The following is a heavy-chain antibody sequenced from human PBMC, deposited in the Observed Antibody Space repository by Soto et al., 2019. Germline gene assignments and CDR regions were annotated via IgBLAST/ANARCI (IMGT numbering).Heavy chain of an antibody. CDR3: ARHEGNGNVWPLDY. D-gene: IGHD2-8*01. J-gene: IGHJ4*02. CDR2: IHYSGST. CDR1: GDSIGTTHSY. V-gene: IGHV4-39*01. Sequence: TSETLSLTCTVSGDSIGTTHSYWAWIRQSPGKGPEWIGNIHYSGSTYYMPSLRSRVTLSVDTSKNQFSLRLTSVTAEDTAVYYCARHEGNGNVWPLDYWGQGILVTVPQ.